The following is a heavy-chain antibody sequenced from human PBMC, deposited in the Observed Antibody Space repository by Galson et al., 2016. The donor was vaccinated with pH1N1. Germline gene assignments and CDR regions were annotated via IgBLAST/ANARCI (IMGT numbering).Heavy chain of an antibody. CDR3: ARWRSTLGVTGFDL. J-gene: IGHJ4*02. D-gene: IGHD3-10*01. Sequence: SVKVSCKASGYTFTKYYMHWVRQAPGQGLEWIGIINPSGGNTVYAEKFQGRVTLTSDTSTTIAYMDLSNLTSEDTAVYYCARWRSTLGVTGFDLWGQGTLVTVSS. CDR1: GYTFTKYY. CDR2: INPSGGNT. V-gene: IGHV1-46*03.